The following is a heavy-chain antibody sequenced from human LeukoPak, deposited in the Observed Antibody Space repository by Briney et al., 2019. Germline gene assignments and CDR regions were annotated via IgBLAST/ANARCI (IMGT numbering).Heavy chain of an antibody. D-gene: IGHD3-16*02. V-gene: IGHV3-7*03. J-gene: IGHJ3*01. CDR1: GFTFSSYW. CDR3: VKRLTLGDLSIKGAFAL. Sequence: PGGSLRLSCAASGFTFSSYWMSWVRQAPGKGLEWVANIKQDGSEKYYVDSVKGRFTISRDTSRNTVFLQMNSLRVEDSAMYYCVKRLTLGDLSIKGAFALWGQGTVVTVAS. CDR2: IKQDGSEK.